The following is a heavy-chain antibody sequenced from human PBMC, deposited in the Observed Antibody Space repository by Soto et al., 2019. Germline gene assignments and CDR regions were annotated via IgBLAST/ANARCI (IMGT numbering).Heavy chain of an antibody. J-gene: IGHJ5*02. CDR2: IYYSGSTNSVST. V-gene: IGHV4-59*01. Sequence: PSGTLSQSCMDADSVNIGGYWSRIKQPPGKGLEWIGSIYYSGSTNSVSTNYNPSLESRLTISVDTSKNQFSLKLSFVTAADTAVYYCAREVRSNWSDPWGQGTLVTVS. CDR1: DSVNIGGY. D-gene: IGHD4-17*01. CDR3: AREVRSNWSDP.